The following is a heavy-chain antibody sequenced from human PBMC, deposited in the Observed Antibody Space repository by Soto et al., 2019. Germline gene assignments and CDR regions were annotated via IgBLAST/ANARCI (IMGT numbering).Heavy chain of an antibody. CDR1: GFTVSSYG. CDR2: IPNTENKK. Sequence: VHLEESGGGLVQPGTSLRLSCVASGFTVSSYGMHWVRQAPGKGLEWVAVIPNTENKKYYADSVKGRFTISRDNSQNTLFLQMDSLMSEDTAMYYCACTAGGRVRGALDIWGQGTMVTVS. J-gene: IGHJ3*02. D-gene: IGHD6-13*01. CDR3: ACTAGGRVRGALDI. V-gene: IGHV3-30-3*01.